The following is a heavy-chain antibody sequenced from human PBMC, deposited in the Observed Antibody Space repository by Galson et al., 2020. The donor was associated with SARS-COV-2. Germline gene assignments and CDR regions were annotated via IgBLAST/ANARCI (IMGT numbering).Heavy chain of an antibody. CDR1: GFTFSNYA. V-gene: IGHV3-23*01. D-gene: IGHD6-19*01. CDR2: MSGSGRST. J-gene: IGHJ4*02. Sequence: GGSLRLSCAASGFTFSNYAMSWVRQAPGKGLEWVATMSGSGRSTQYIDSVKGRFTISRDNSKNTLYLQMSSLRAEDTAIYYCATDRRAVAGEYFESWGQGTLVTVSS. CDR3: ATDRRAVAGEYFES.